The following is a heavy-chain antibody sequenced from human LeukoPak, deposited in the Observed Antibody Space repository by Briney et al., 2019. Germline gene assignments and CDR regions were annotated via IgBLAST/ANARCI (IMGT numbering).Heavy chain of an antibody. Sequence: GGLLRLSCAASGFTFSSYWMTWIRQAPGKGLEWVANIKQDGSEKYYVDSVKGRFTISRDNAKTSLWLQMNSLRAEDTAVHYCASRDSSGYRTRFVYWGRGTLVTVSS. CDR3: ASRDSSGYRTRFVY. CDR1: GFTFSSYW. V-gene: IGHV3-7*01. J-gene: IGHJ4*02. CDR2: IKQDGSEK. D-gene: IGHD3-22*01.